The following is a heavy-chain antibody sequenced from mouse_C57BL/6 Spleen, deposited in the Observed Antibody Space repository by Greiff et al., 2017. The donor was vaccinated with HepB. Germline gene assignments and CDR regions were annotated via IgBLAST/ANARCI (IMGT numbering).Heavy chain of an antibody. CDR2: INPNNGGT. CDR3: ARYYGNYVGYFDV. V-gene: IGHV1-18*01. J-gene: IGHJ1*03. CDR1: GYTFTDYN. Sequence: EVKLVESGPELVKPGASVKIPCKASGYTFTDYNMDWVKQSHGKSLEWIGDINPNNGGTIYNQKFKGKATLTVDKSSSTAYMELRSLTSEDTAVYYCARYYGNYVGYFDVWGTGTTVTVSS. D-gene: IGHD2-1*01.